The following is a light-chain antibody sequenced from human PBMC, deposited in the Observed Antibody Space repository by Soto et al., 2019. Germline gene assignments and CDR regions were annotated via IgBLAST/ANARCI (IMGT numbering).Light chain of an antibody. J-gene: IGKJ4*01. Sequence: EIVLTQSPATLSLSPGERATLSCRASQSVTSSLAWYQQRPGQAPRLLIYDASNRATGIPARFSGSGSGTDFTLTISSLEPEDFGVYYCQQRSNWPLTFGGGTKVDI. CDR1: QSVTSS. V-gene: IGKV3-11*01. CDR3: QQRSNWPLT. CDR2: DAS.